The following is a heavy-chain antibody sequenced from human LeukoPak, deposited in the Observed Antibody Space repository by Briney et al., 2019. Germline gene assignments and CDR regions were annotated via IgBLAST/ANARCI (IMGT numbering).Heavy chain of an antibody. Sequence: PGGSLRLSCAASGFTFSDYYMSWIRQAPGKGLEWVSYISSSGSTIYYADSVKGRFTISRDNAKNSLYLQMNSLRAEDTAVYYCARGYDFWSGYYTDYYGMDVWGQGTTVTVSS. J-gene: IGHJ6*02. D-gene: IGHD3-3*01. CDR1: GFTFSDYY. CDR3: ARGYDFWSGYYTDYYGMDV. V-gene: IGHV3-11*01. CDR2: ISSSGSTI.